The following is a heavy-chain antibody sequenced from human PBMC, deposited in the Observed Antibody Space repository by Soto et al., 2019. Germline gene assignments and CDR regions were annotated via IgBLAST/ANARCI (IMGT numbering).Heavy chain of an antibody. J-gene: IGHJ4*02. CDR2: IFAIGGTA. Sequence: EASVKVSCKASGGTFSSYAISWVRQAPGQGLEWMGGIFAIGGTANYAQKFQGRVTITADESTSTAYMELSSLRSEDTAVYYCAGTSVYYDILTGHDYWGQGTLVTVSS. D-gene: IGHD3-9*01. CDR1: GGTFSSYA. CDR3: AGTSVYYDILTGHDY. V-gene: IGHV1-69*13.